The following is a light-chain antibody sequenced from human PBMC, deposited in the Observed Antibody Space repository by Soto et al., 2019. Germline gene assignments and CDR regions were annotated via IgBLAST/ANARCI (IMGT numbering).Light chain of an antibody. V-gene: IGKV3-20*01. Sequence: EIVLTQFPDTLSLSPGERATLSCGASQSVSSSSLAWYQQRRGQAPRLLIHGASSRATGIPDRFSGSGSGTDFTLTISRLEPEDFAVYYCQQYGSSPRTFGQGTKVDIK. CDR1: QSVSSSS. CDR2: GAS. CDR3: QQYGSSPRT. J-gene: IGKJ1*01.